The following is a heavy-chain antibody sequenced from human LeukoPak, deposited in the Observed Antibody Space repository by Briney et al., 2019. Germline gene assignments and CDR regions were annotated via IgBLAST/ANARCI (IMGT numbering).Heavy chain of an antibody. CDR2: INPNSGGT. CDR1: GYTFTSYA. J-gene: IGHJ3*02. D-gene: IGHD3-22*01. CDR3: ARQRKYYYDSSGYYYAIGAFDI. V-gene: IGHV1-2*02. Sequence: ASVKVSCKASGYTFTSYAMNWVRQAPGQGLEWMGWINPNSGGTNYAQKFQGRVTMTRDTSISTAYMELSRLRSDDTAVYYCARQRKYYYDSSGYYYAIGAFDIWGQGTMVTVSS.